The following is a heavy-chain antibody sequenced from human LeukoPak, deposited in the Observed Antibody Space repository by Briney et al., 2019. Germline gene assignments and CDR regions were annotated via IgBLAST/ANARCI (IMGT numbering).Heavy chain of an antibody. CDR1: GFTFSSYW. D-gene: IGHD2-15*01. CDR2: IKQDGSEK. V-gene: IGHV3-7*01. J-gene: IGHJ4*02. Sequence: GGSLRLSCAASGFTFSSYWMSWVRQAPGKGLEWVANIKQDGSEKYYVDSVKGRFTISRDNAKNSLYLQMNSLRAEDTTVYYCARDRLWREIYYFDYWGQGTLVTVSS. CDR3: ARDRLWREIYYFDY.